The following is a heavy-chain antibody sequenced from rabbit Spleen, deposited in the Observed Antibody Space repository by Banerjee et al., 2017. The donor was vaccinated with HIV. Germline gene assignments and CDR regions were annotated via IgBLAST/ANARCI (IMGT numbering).Heavy chain of an antibody. Sequence: QEQLVESGGGLVQPEGSLTLTCTASGFSFSSGYWIYWVRQAPGKGLEWIACILPGSSGSSYYASWAKGRFTISKTSSTTVTLQMTSLTAADTATYFCARNSPNLWGQGTLVTVS. J-gene: IGHJ4*01. CDR2: ILPGSSGSS. CDR1: GFSFSSGYW. CDR3: ARNSPNL. D-gene: IGHD3-1*01. V-gene: IGHV1S45*01.